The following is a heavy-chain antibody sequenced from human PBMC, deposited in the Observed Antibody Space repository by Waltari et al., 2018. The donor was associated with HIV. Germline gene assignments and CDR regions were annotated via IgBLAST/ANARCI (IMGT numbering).Heavy chain of an antibody. D-gene: IGHD2-2*01. CDR1: GFTFSSYA. CDR2: ISGSGGST. V-gene: IGHV3-23*01. Sequence: EVQLLESGGGLVQPGGSLRLSCAASGFTFSSYAISWVRQAPGKGLEWVSAISGSGGSTYYADSVKGRFTISRDNSKNTLYLQMNSLRAEDTAVYYCAKRPRSYCSSTSCYHDYWGQGTLVTVSS. CDR3: AKRPRSYCSSTSCYHDY. J-gene: IGHJ4*02.